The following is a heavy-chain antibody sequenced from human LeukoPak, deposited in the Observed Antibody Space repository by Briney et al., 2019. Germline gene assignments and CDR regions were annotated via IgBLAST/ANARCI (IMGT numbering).Heavy chain of an antibody. CDR2: IYHSGST. CDR3: ARRASGSYYEFDY. V-gene: IGHV4-31*03. J-gene: IGHJ4*02. CDR1: GGSISSGGYY. Sequence: SETLSLTCTVSGGSISSGGYYWSWIRQHPGKGLEWIGYIYHSGSTYYNPSLKSRVTISVDTSKNQFSLKLSSVTAADTAVYYCARRASGSYYEFDYWGQGTLVTVSS. D-gene: IGHD1-26*01.